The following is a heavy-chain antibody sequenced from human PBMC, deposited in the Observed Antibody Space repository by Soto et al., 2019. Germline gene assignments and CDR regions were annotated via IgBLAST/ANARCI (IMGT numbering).Heavy chain of an antibody. Sequence: GSLRLSCAASGFTVSSNYMSWVRQAPGKGLEWVSVIYSGGSTYYADSVKGRFTISRDNSKNTLYLQMNSLRAEDTAVYYCARGSGRYSSSWFPIFDYWGQGTLVTVSS. CDR1: GFTVSSNY. CDR2: IYSGGST. D-gene: IGHD6-13*01. V-gene: IGHV3-53*01. J-gene: IGHJ4*02. CDR3: ARGSGRYSSSWFPIFDY.